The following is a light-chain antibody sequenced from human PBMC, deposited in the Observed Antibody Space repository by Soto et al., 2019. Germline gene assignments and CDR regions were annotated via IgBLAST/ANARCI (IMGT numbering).Light chain of an antibody. CDR2: DVS. V-gene: IGKV1-5*01. CDR1: QIPGTW. Sequence: DIHMTQSPSTLSASVGDRVIITCRASQIPGTWMAWYQQKPGTAPVLLIYDVSKLESGVPSRFSGRASGTEFTLTITSLQPDDFATYYCQQYFSYPLTFGGGTKVEIK. J-gene: IGKJ4*01. CDR3: QQYFSYPLT.